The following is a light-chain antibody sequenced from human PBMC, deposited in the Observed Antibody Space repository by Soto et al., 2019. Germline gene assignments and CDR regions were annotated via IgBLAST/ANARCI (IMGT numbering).Light chain of an antibody. Sequence: QAVVTQPPSVSGAPGQRVTISCTGSSSSIGAYDVHWYQQLPGTAPKLLIYGNNNRPSGVPDRFSGSKSGTSASLAITGLQAEDEADYYCQSYDTSLSVSGWVFGGGTKLTVL. J-gene: IGLJ3*02. V-gene: IGLV1-40*01. CDR1: SSSIGAYD. CDR2: GNN. CDR3: QSYDTSLSVSGWV.